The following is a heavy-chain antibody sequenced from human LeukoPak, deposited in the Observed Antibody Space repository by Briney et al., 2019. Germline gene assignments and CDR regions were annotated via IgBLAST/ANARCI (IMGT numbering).Heavy chain of an antibody. V-gene: IGHV3-30*18. CDR1: GFTFSSYG. J-gene: IGHJ4*02. Sequence: GGSLRLSCAASGFTFSSYGMHWVRQAPGKGLEWVAVISYDGSNKYYADSVKGRFTISRDNSKNTLYLQMNSLRAEDTAVYYCAKDSKVFFWSGYYPYWGQGTLVTVSS. D-gene: IGHD3-3*01. CDR2: ISYDGSNK. CDR3: AKDSKVFFWSGYYPY.